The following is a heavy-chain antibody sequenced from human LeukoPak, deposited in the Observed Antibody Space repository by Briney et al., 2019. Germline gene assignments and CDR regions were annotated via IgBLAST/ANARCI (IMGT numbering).Heavy chain of an antibody. CDR3: ARDLLRLGELSLSGSGFDY. CDR1: GYTFTGYY. J-gene: IGHJ4*02. CDR2: INPNSGGT. V-gene: IGHV1-2*02. Sequence: VASVKVSCKASGYTFTGYYMHWVRQAPGQGLEWMGWINPNSGGTNYAQKFQGRVTMTRDTSISTAYMELSRLRFDDTAVYYCARDLLRLGELSLSGSGFDYWGQGTLVTVSS. D-gene: IGHD3-16*02.